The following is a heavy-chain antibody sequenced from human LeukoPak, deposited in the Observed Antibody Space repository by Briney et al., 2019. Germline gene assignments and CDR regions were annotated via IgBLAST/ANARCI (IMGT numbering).Heavy chain of an antibody. J-gene: IGHJ4*02. CDR1: GYTFTGYY. D-gene: IGHD3-22*01. CDR3: ARDRNPYDSSGYHFDY. V-gene: IGHV1-2*02. Sequence: GASVKVSCKASGYTFTGYYMHWVRQAPGQGLEWMGWINPNSGGTNYAQKFQGRVTMTRDTFISTAYMELTRLRSDDTAVYYCARDRNPYDSSGYHFDYWGQGTLVTVSS. CDR2: INPNSGGT.